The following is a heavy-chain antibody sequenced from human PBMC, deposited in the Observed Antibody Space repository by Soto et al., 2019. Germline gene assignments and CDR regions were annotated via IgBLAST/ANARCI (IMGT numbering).Heavy chain of an antibody. J-gene: IGHJ4*02. CDR1: GYTLTSNG. D-gene: IGHD5-12*01. CDR2: ISAYNGNT. V-gene: IGHV1-18*01. Sequence: ASVKVSCKDSGYTLTSNGMSWVRQATRQGLEWMGWISAYNGNTNYAQKFQGRVTITADKSTGTAYMELNSLRSEDTAVYYCVRDSPIGSTFSGYDGIDYWGQGTLVTVSS. CDR3: VRDSPIGSTFSGYDGIDY.